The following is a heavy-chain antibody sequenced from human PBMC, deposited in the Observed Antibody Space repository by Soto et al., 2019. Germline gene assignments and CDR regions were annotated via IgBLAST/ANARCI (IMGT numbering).Heavy chain of an antibody. V-gene: IGHV4-31*03. Sequence: KPSETLSLTCTVSGGSISSGGYYWSWIRQHPGKGLEWIGYIYYSGSTYYNPSLKSRVTISVDTSKNQFSLKLSSVTAADTAVYYCAGVRYSSSSVHFDYSGQGTLVTVSS. J-gene: IGHJ4*02. D-gene: IGHD6-6*01. CDR3: AGVRYSSSSVHFDY. CDR2: IYYSGST. CDR1: GGSISSGGYY.